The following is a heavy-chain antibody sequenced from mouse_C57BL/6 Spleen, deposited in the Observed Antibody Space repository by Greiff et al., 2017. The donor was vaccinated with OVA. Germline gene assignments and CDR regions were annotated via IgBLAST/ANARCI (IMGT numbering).Heavy chain of an antibody. CDR1: GYAFSSYW. CDR2: IYPGDGDT. J-gene: IGHJ4*01. D-gene: IGHD2-3*01. V-gene: IGHV1-80*01. Sequence: QVQLKESGAELVKPGASVKISCKASGYAFSSYWMNWVKQRPGKGLEWIGQIYPGDGDTNYNGKFKGKATLTADKSSSTAYMQLSSLTSEDSAGYFSAKGYDPRAMDYWGQGTSVTVSS. CDR3: AKGYDPRAMDY.